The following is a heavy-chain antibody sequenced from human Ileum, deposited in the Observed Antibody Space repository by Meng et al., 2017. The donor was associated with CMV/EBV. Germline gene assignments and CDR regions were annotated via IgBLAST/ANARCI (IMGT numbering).Heavy chain of an antibody. CDR2: ISWNGGST. J-gene: IGHJ3*02. V-gene: IGHV3-20*01. Sequence: GGSLRLSCAASGFTFDGYAMSWVRQAPGKGLEWVSGISWNGGSTGYADSVKGRFTISRDNAQNSLHLQMNSLRAEDTALYHCARGGGKSAFDIWGQGTMVTVS. D-gene: IGHD3-10*01. CDR1: GFTFDGYA. CDR3: ARGGGKSAFDI.